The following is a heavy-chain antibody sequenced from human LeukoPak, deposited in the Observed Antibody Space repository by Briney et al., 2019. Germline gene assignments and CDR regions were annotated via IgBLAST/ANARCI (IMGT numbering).Heavy chain of an antibody. D-gene: IGHD3-10*01. V-gene: IGHV3-30-3*01. CDR2: ISYDGSNK. CDR3: ASGGEFGALDH. CDR1: GFTFSSYA. Sequence: PGGSLRLSCAASGFTFSSYAMHWVRQAPGKGLEWVAVISYDGSNKYYADSVKGRSTISRDNSKNTLHLQMNSLRAEDTAVYYCASGGEFGALDHWGQGTLVTVSS. J-gene: IGHJ4*02.